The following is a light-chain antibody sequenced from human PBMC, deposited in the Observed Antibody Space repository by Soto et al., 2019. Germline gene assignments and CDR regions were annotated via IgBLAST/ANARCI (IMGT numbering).Light chain of an antibody. Sequence: EIVLTQSPGPLSFSPGERATLSCRASQSLSRNFLAWYQQKPGQAPRLLIYGASSMATGIPDRFSGSGSGTDFTLTISRLEPEDFAVYYCQQYGASPPAWTFGRGTKVEVK. J-gene: IGKJ1*01. CDR3: QQYGASPPAWT. CDR1: QSLSRNF. V-gene: IGKV3-20*01. CDR2: GAS.